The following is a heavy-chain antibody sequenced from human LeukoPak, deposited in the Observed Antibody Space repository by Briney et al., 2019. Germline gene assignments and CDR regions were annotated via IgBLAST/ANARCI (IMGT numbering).Heavy chain of an antibody. V-gene: IGHV1-24*01. CDR2: FDPEDGET. D-gene: IGHD1-26*01. CDR1: GYTLTELS. CDR3: ATATYSGSDQYFDY. Sequence: GASVKVSCTVSGYTLTELSMHWVRQAPGKGLEWMGGFDPEDGETIYAQKFQGRVTMTEDTSTDTAYMELSSLRSEDTAVYYCATATYSGSDQYFDYWGQGTLVTVSS. J-gene: IGHJ4*02.